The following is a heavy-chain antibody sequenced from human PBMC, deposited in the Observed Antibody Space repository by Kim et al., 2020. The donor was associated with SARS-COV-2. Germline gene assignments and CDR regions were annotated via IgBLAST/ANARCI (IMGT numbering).Heavy chain of an antibody. CDR1: GYTFTSYA. Sequence: ASVKVSCKASGYTFTSYAMHWVRQAPGQRLEWMGWINAGNGNTKYSQKFQGRVTITRHTSASTAYMELSSLRSEDTAVYYCARVPTWNDAWGFGYWGQGTLVTVSS. D-gene: IGHD1-1*01. CDR3: ARVPTWNDAWGFGY. CDR2: INAGNGNT. V-gene: IGHV1-3*01. J-gene: IGHJ4*02.